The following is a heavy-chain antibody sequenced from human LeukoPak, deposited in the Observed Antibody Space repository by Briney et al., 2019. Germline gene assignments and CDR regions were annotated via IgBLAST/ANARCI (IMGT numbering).Heavy chain of an antibody. CDR3: ARPNAESVGSYFDY. D-gene: IGHD3-10*01. Sequence: SVKVSCKASGGTFSSYAISWVRQAPGQGLEWMGGIIPIFGTANYAQKFQGRVTITADKSTSTAYMELSSLRSEDTAVYYCARPNAESVGSYFDYWGQGTLVTVSS. CDR2: IIPIFGTA. CDR1: GGTFSSYA. V-gene: IGHV1-69*06. J-gene: IGHJ4*02.